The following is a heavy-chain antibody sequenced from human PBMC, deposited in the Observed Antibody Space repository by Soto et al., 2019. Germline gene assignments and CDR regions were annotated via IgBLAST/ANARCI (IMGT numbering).Heavy chain of an antibody. CDR3: ARDFYDYVWGSYRLFDY. V-gene: IGHV1-18*01. D-gene: IGHD3-16*02. CDR1: GYTFTSYG. J-gene: IGHJ4*02. Sequence: QVQLVQSGAEVKKPGASVKVSCKASGYTFTSYGISWVRQAPGQGLEWMGWISAYNGNTNYAQKLQGRVTMTTDTSTSTAYMELRSLRSDDTAVYYCARDFYDYVWGSYRLFDYWGQGTLVTVSS. CDR2: ISAYNGNT.